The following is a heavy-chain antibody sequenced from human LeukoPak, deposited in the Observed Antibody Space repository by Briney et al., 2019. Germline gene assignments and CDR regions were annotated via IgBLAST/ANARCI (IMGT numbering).Heavy chain of an antibody. D-gene: IGHD6-6*01. CDR2: ISSGGRQI. J-gene: IGHJ4*02. CDR1: GFTFSSYS. Sequence: PGGPLRLSCAASGFTFSSYSMNWVRQAPGKGLEWVATISSGGRQIFYADSLKGRFTISRDNADNSLYLQMNNLGAEDTAVYYCARRTVAAREDYWGQGTLVTVSS. V-gene: IGHV3-21*06. CDR3: ARRTVAAREDY.